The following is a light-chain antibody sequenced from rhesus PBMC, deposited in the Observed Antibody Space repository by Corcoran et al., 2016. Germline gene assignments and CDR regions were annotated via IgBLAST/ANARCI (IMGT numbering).Light chain of an antibody. CDR1: QGISNH. J-gene: IGKJ4*01. CDR2: DAS. Sequence: DIQMTQSPSSLSASVGDRVTITRRASQGISNHLSWYQQKPGKVPKLLIFDASTLQSGVPSRFRGSGSGTEFTLAISSLQPEDFATYCSLQYNSDPLTFSVGAKVEVK. V-gene: IGKV1-43*02. CDR3: LQYNSDPLT.